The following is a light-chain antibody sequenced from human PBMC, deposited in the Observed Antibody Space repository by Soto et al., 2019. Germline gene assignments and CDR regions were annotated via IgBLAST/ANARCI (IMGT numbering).Light chain of an antibody. CDR2: AAS. J-gene: IGKJ1*01. V-gene: IGKV1-8*01. Sequence: AIRMTQSPSSFSASTGDRVTITCRASQGISSYLAWYQQKPGKAPKLLIYAASTLQSGVPSRFSGSGSGTDFTFFISCLQSEDFATYYCQQYYSYPRTFGQGTKVDIK. CDR1: QGISSY. CDR3: QQYYSYPRT.